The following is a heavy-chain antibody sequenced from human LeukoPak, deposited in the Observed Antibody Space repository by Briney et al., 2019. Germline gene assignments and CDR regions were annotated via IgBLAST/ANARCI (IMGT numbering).Heavy chain of an antibody. D-gene: IGHD4-17*01. J-gene: IGHJ4*02. CDR1: GYTFTNFG. CDR2: ISAYNGNT. V-gene: IGHV1-18*01. Sequence: ASVKVSCKASGYTFTNFGISWVRQAPGQGLEWMGWISAYNGNTNYAQRLQGRVTMTTDTSTSTAYMELRSLRSDDTAVYYCARDRDYGDYNTQDLFVYWGQGTLSPSPQ. CDR3: ARDRDYGDYNTQDLFVY.